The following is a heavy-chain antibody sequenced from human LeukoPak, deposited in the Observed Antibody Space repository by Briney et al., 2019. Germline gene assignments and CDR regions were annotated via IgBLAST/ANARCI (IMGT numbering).Heavy chain of an antibody. D-gene: IGHD3-16*01. CDR1: GDSVSSNSAI. J-gene: IGHJ6*02. V-gene: IGHV6-1*01. CDR2: AYYRSKWYI. Sequence: SQTLSLTCAISGDSVSSNSAIWNWIRQSPPRGLEWLGRAYYRSKWYIEYAASVQSRITINPDTSKNQFSLQLNSVTPEDTAVYYCARGAFGGIKDGMDVWGQGTTVIVSS. CDR3: ARGAFGGIKDGMDV.